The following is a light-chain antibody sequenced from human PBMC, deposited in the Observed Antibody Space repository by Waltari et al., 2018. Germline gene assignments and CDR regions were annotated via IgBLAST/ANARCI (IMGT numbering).Light chain of an antibody. J-gene: IGKJ4*01. CDR3: QQYYTTPVT. CDR1: QSVSYSSNDKKF. V-gene: IGKV4-1*01. CDR2: WAS. Sequence: DIVMTQSPDSLAVSLGERATIKCKSSQSVSYSSNDKKFLAWYQQKGGQPPKLLISWASTRESGVPDRFSGSGSVADFALTISSLQAGDVAVYYCQQYYTTPVTFGGGTKVEI.